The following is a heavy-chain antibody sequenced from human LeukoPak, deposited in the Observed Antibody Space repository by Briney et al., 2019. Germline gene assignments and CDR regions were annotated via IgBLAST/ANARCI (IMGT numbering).Heavy chain of an antibody. Sequence: GGSLRLSCAASGFTFSSYGMHWVRQAPGKGLEWVAFIRYDGSNKYYAGSVKGRFTISRDNAKNSLYLQMNSLRAEDTAVYYCARDPLSSSSFDYWGQGTLVTVSS. CDR1: GFTFSSYG. D-gene: IGHD6-13*01. CDR3: ARDPLSSSSFDY. V-gene: IGHV3-30*02. J-gene: IGHJ4*02. CDR2: IRYDGSNK.